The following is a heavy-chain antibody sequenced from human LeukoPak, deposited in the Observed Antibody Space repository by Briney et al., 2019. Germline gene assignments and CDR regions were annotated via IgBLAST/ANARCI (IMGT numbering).Heavy chain of an antibody. CDR2: IYSGGSGVTT. CDR1: GVSVNSNH. D-gene: IGHD6-6*01. Sequence: GGSLRLSCEASGVSVNSNHMNWVRQAPGQGLEWVSVIYSGGSGVTTYYADSVKGRFAISRDSSKNTLYLQMNSLRAEDTAVYYCARESPDRPGFDYWGQGTLVTVSS. J-gene: IGHJ4*02. V-gene: IGHV3-53*01. CDR3: ARESPDRPGFDY.